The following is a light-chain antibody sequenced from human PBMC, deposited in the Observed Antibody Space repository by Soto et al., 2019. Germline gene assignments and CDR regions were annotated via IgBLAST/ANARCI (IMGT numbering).Light chain of an antibody. CDR1: QTISNW. CDR2: DAS. CDR3: QQYFDYPRT. Sequence: DIQMTQSPSTLSASVRDRVTITCRASQTISNWLAWYQQNPGKAPKLLIYDASNLASGVPSRFSGSGSGTEFTLTISSLQPDDFATYYCQQYFDYPRTFGGGTKVDIK. V-gene: IGKV1-5*01. J-gene: IGKJ4*01.